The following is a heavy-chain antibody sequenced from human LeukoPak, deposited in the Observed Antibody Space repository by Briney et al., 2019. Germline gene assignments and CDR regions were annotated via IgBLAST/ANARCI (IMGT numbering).Heavy chain of an antibody. CDR1: LLTYRERY. Sequence: GGSLRLSHASSLLTYRERYMLCVRQAPGKGLEWIGRTGNKANNYPTEYAASVKGRFTISRDDSKNSLYLQMDSLKTEDTAVYYCDYSSAMEALVAARYSPMLYYFDYWGQGTLVTVSS. CDR2: TGNKANNYPT. CDR3: DYSSAMEALVAARYSPMLYYFDY. D-gene: IGHD2-15*01. J-gene: IGHJ4*02. V-gene: IGHV3-72*01.